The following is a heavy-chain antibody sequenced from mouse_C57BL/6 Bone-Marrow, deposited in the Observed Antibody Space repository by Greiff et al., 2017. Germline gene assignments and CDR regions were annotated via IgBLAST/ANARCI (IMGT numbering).Heavy chain of an antibody. CDR2: LNPNYGTT. CDR3: ERDYDYGYAMDY. J-gene: IGHJ4*01. Sequence: EVQLQESGPELVKPGASVKISCKASGYSFTDYNMNWVKQSNGKSLEWIGVLNPNYGTTSYNQKFKGKATLTVDQSSSTAYMQLNSLTSEGSAVYYCERDYDYGYAMDYWGQGTSVTVSS. D-gene: IGHD2-4*01. CDR1: GYSFTDYN. V-gene: IGHV1-39*01.